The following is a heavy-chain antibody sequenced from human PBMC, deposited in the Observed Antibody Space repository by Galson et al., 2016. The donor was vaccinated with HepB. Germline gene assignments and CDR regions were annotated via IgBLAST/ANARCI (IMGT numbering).Heavy chain of an antibody. Sequence: SETLSLTCDVSGDSVSSGHWWAWVRQPPGQGLEWIGEIYHSGNTNYNASLQSRAALSVDKSQNQISLTLYSPTAADTAIYFCARQGSGWTHYFDSWGQGVLVTVSP. D-gene: IGHD6-19*01. CDR3: ARQGSGWTHYFDS. V-gene: IGHV4/OR15-8*01. CDR2: IYHSGNT. J-gene: IGHJ4*02. CDR1: GDSVSSGHW.